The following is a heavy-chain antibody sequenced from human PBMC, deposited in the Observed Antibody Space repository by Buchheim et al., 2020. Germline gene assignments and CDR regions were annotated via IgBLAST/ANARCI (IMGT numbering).Heavy chain of an antibody. CDR2: ISSSGSTI. J-gene: IGHJ6*03. CDR1: GFTFSDYY. CDR3: ARDYSMRSCSSTSCYPGRLEYYYYMDV. D-gene: IGHD2-2*01. Sequence: QVQLVESGGGLVKPGGSLRLSCAASGFTFSDYYMSWIRQAPGKGLEWVSYISSSGSTIYYADSVKGRFTISRDNAKNSLYLQMKSLRAADTAVYDCARDYSMRSCSSTSCYPGRLEYYYYMDVWGKGTT. V-gene: IGHV3-11*01.